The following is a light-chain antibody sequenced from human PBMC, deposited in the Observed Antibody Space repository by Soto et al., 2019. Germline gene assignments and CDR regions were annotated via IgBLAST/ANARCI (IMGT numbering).Light chain of an antibody. CDR1: QSVSSSY. V-gene: IGKV3-20*01. CDR2: GAS. Sequence: EIVLTQSPGTLSLSPGERATLSCMASQSVSSSYLAWYQQKPGQAPRLLIYGASSRATGIPDRFSGSGSGTDFTLTISRLAPEDFEVYYCQQYGSSLTVGQGTKVDIK. CDR3: QQYGSSLT. J-gene: IGKJ1*01.